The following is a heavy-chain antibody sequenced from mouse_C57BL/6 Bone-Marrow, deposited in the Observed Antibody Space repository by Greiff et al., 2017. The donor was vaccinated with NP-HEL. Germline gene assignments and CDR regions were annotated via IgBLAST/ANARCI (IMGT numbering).Heavy chain of an antibody. CDR1: GFTFSDYY. J-gene: IGHJ1*03. D-gene: IGHD1-1*01. Sequence: EVMLVESGGGLVQPGGSLKLSCAASGFTFSDYYMYWVRQTPEKRLEWVAYISNGGGSTYYPDTVKGRFTISRDNAKNTLYLQMSRLKSEDTAMYYCARGHYYGSSYWYFDVWGTGTTVTVSS. CDR2: ISNGGGST. V-gene: IGHV5-12*01. CDR3: ARGHYYGSSYWYFDV.